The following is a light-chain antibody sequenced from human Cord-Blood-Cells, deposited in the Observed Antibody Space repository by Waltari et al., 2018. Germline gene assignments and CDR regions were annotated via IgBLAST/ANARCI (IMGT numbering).Light chain of an antibody. V-gene: IGKV4-1*01. CDR2: WAS. J-gene: IGKJ2*01. Sequence: DIVMTQSPDSLAVSLGERATINCKSSQSVLYSSNNKNYFAWYQQKPGQPPKLLIYWASTRESVVPDRFSGSGSGTDFTLTSSSLQAEDVAVYYCQQYYSTPYTFGQGTKLEIK. CDR1: QSVLYSSNNKNY. CDR3: QQYYSTPYT.